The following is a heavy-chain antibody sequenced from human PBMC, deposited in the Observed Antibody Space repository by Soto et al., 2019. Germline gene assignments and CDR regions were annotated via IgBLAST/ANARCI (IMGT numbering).Heavy chain of an antibody. J-gene: IGHJ1*01. CDR1: GFTFHNAW. D-gene: IGHD4-17*01. V-gene: IGHV3-15*07. CDR3: TTASRTTVPEVRFAF. Sequence: DVQLEESGGGVVMPGGSLRLSCAASGFTFHNAWINWVRQPPGGGLEWVGRIRSQSDGGSGDYAAPVKGRFVVPRDDSKNMVYMQMNSLKIEDTAVYYCTTASRTTVPEVRFAFWGHGTLVTVSS. CDR2: IRSQSDGGSG.